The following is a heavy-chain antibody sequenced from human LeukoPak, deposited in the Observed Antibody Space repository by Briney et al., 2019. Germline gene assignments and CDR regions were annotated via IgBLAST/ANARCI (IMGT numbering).Heavy chain of an antibody. J-gene: IGHJ4*02. CDR1: GFTFSDYY. CDR2: ISSSGSTI. Sequence: GGSLRLSCAASGFTFSDYYMSWIRQAPGKGLQWVSYISSSGSTIYYADSVKGRFTISRGNAKNSLYLQMNSLRAEDTAVYYCARGFQSYYYDSSGYMALGYWGQGTLVTVSS. CDR3: ARGFQSYYYDSSGYMALGY. D-gene: IGHD3-22*01. V-gene: IGHV3-11*01.